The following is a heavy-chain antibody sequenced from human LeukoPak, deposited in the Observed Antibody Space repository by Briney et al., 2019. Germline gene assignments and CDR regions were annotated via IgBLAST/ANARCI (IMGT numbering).Heavy chain of an antibody. CDR1: GFTFSTYG. CDR2: IRYDESKE. D-gene: IGHD5-12*01. J-gene: IGHJ4*02. CDR3: AKDGVATIMGGYFDY. V-gene: IGHV3-30*02. Sequence: PGGSLRLSCAASGFTFSTYGMHWVRQSPGKGLEWVAFIRYDESKEFYADSLKGRFTVSRDNSQNTLFLQINSLRTEDTAVYYCAKDGVATIMGGYFDYWGQGTLVTVSS.